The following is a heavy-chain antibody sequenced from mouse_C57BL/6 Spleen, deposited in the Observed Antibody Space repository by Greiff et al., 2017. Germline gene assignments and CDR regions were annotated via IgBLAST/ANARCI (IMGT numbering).Heavy chain of an antibody. CDR2: IDPSDSYT. Sequence: VQLQQPGAELVMPGASVKLSCKASGYTFTSYWMHWVKQRPGQGLEWIGEIDPSDSYTNYTQKFKGQSTLTVDKSASAAYMQLSSLTSEDSAVYYCARDYYGSPTGTVAYWGQGTLVTVSA. V-gene: IGHV1-69*01. CDR3: ARDYYGSPTGTVAY. D-gene: IGHD1-1*01. CDR1: GYTFTSYW. J-gene: IGHJ3*01.